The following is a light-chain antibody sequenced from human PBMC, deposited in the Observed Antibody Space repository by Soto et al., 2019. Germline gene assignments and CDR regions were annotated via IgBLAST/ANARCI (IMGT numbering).Light chain of an antibody. CDR2: GNS. CDR3: QSYDSSLENV. CDR1: SSNIGAGYD. J-gene: IGLJ1*01. Sequence: QSALTQPPSVSGAPGQRVTISCTGSSSNIGAGYDVHWYQQLPGTAPKLLIYGNSNRPSGVPDRFSGSKSGTSASLAITGLQAEDEADYYCQSYDSSLENVFGTGTKLTVL. V-gene: IGLV1-40*01.